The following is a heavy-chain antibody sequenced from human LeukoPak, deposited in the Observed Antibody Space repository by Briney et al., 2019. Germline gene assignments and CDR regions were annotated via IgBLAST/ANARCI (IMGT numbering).Heavy chain of an antibody. J-gene: IGHJ3*01. Sequence: PGGSLRFSCAASGFTFSSYSMNWVRQAPGKGLEWVSSISSSSYIYYADSVKGRFTISRDNAKNSLYLQMNSLRAEDTAVYYCARRGTPNAFDLWGQGTMVTVSS. CDR1: GFTFSSYS. CDR3: ARRGTPNAFDL. D-gene: IGHD3-16*01. V-gene: IGHV3-21*01. CDR2: ISSSSYI.